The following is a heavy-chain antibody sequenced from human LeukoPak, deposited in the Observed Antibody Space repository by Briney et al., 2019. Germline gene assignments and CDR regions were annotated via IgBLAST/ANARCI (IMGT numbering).Heavy chain of an antibody. Sequence: GGSLRLSCAASGFTFSSYEMNWVRQAPGKGLEWVSYISSSGSTIYYADSVKGRFTISRDNSKNTLYLQMNSLRAEDTAVYYCAKARRDGYEIDPVDYWGQGTLVTVSS. CDR2: ISSSGSTI. J-gene: IGHJ4*02. V-gene: IGHV3-48*03. CDR3: AKARRDGYEIDPVDY. CDR1: GFTFSSYE. D-gene: IGHD5-24*01.